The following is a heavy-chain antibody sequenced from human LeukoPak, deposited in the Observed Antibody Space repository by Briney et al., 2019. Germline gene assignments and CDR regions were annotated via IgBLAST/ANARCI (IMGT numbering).Heavy chain of an antibody. D-gene: IGHD4-23*01. V-gene: IGHV1-18*01. CDR2: ISAYNGNT. CDR3: ARAPLGPDYGGNSPLDY. J-gene: IGHJ4*02. Sequence: ASVKVSCKASGYTFTSYGISWVRQAPGQGLEWMGWISAYNGNTNYAQKLQGRVTMTTDTSTSTAYMELRSLRSDDTTVYYCARAPLGPDYGGNSPLDYWGQGTLVTVSS. CDR1: GYTFTSYG.